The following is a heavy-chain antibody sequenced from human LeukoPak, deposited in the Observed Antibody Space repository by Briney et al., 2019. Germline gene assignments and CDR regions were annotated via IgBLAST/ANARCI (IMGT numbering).Heavy chain of an antibody. CDR1: GYTFTGYY. V-gene: IGHV1-2*06. CDR2: INPNSGGT. CDR3: ARDIPIYYYDSSGYHRLFDY. Sequence: ASVKVSCKASGYTFTGYYMHWVRQAPGQGLEWMGRINPNSGGTNYAQKFQGRVTMTRDTSISTAYMELSRLRSDDTAVYYCARDIPIYYYDSSGYHRLFDYWGQGTLVTVSS. J-gene: IGHJ4*02. D-gene: IGHD3-22*01.